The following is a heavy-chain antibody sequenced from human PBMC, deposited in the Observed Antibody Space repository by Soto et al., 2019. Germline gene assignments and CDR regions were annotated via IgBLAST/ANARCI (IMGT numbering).Heavy chain of an antibody. CDR1: KGNIGGHG. D-gene: IGHD6-13*01. CDR2: ISYDGSDK. CDR3: ASWGGIASPPYDGSLAPHDY. J-gene: IGHJ4*02. V-gene: IGHV3-30*03. Sequence: GGSLSVCRAAAKGNIGGHGGRWIRQNQGKGLEWLAVISYDGSDKFYGDSVKGRFTISRDNSKNTLFLQVNSLSEEDTAVYYCASWGGIASPPYDGSLAPHDYRGQGTLVTVSS.